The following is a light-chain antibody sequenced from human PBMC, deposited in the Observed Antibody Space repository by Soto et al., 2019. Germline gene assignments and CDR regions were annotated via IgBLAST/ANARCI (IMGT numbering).Light chain of an antibody. J-gene: IGKJ4*01. CDR2: AAS. Sequence: DVPLTQSPSSLSASVGDGVTITCRASQDISNFLAWYQQKPGKVPKLLIYAASTLLSGVPSRFSGSGSGTDFTLTITSLQPEDVAAYYCQEYNSAPLTFGGGTKVEIK. CDR3: QEYNSAPLT. V-gene: IGKV1-27*01. CDR1: QDISNF.